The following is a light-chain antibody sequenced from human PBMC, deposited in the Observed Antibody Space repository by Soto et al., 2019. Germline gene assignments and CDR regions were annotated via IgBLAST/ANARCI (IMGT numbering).Light chain of an antibody. J-gene: IGKJ1*01. CDR2: DAS. CDR1: QSVSSNY. V-gene: IGKV3D-20*01. CDR3: QQYDSSPWT. Sequence: EIVLTQSPATLSLSPGERAALSCGASQSVSSNYLAWYQQKPGLAPRLLIYDASRRATGIPDRFSGSGSGADFILSIIRLEPEDFAVYYCQQYDSSPWTFGQGTKVEIK.